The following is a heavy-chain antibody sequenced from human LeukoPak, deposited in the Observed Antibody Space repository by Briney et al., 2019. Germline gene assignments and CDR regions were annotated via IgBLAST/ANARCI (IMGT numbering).Heavy chain of an antibody. Sequence: GESLKISCKASGYSFTAYWIAWVRQMPGKGLEWMGVIYPGDSDTSYSPSFQGQVTISADKSVDTACLQWSSLKVSDTAVYYCARRTYASGWYAGYWGQGTLVTVSS. V-gene: IGHV5-51*01. CDR1: GYSFTAYW. J-gene: IGHJ4*02. D-gene: IGHD6-19*01. CDR3: ARRTYASGWYAGY. CDR2: IYPGDSDT.